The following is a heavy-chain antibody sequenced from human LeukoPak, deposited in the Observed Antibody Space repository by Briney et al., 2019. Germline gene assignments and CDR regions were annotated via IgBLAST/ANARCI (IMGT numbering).Heavy chain of an antibody. CDR3: ARVSGYDWESFYDY. J-gene: IGHJ4*02. Sequence: SETLSLTCTVSGGSISSYYWSWIRQPPGKGLEWIGYIYYSGSTNYNPSLKSRVTISVDASKNQFSLKLSSVLAADTAMYYCARVSGYDWESFYDYWGQGSLVTVSS. V-gene: IGHV4-59*01. D-gene: IGHD5-12*01. CDR2: IYYSGST. CDR1: GGSISSYY.